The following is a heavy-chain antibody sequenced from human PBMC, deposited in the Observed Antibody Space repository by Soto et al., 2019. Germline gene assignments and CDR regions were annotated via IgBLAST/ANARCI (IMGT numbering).Heavy chain of an antibody. CDR2: IYTGGST. J-gene: IGHJ4*02. V-gene: IGHV3-53*01. Sequence: PRLSCTTSGFTVGSSYMSWVRQAPGRGLEWVSVIYTGGSTYYADSVKGRFTISRDNSKNTLYLQMHSLRAEDTALYYCARVSTTSKTFEYWGQGTLVSVAS. CDR1: GFTVGSSY. CDR3: ARVSTTSKTFEY.